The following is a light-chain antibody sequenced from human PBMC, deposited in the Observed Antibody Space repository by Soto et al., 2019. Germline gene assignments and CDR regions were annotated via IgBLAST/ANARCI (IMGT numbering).Light chain of an antibody. V-gene: IGKV3-15*01. Sequence: EILMTQSPATLSVSPGERATLSCRASQSVSSNLAWYQQKPGQAPRLLIYGASTRATGIPARFSGSGSDSDFTLTISSLEPEDFAVYYCQQRSYPITFGQGTRLEIK. CDR2: GAS. CDR3: QQRSYPIT. J-gene: IGKJ5*01. CDR1: QSVSSN.